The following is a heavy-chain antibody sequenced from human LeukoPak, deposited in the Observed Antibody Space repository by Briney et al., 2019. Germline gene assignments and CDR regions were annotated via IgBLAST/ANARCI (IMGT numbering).Heavy chain of an antibody. D-gene: IGHD2-2*02. CDR2: INHSGST. CDR3: ASQYTTYAFDI. V-gene: IGHV4-34*01. Sequence: SETLSLTCAVYGGSFSGYYWSWIRQPPGKGLEWIGEINHSGSTNYNPSLKSRVTISVDMSKNQFSLKLSSVTAADTAVYYCASQYTTYAFDIWGQGTLLTVSS. CDR1: GGSFSGYY. J-gene: IGHJ3*02.